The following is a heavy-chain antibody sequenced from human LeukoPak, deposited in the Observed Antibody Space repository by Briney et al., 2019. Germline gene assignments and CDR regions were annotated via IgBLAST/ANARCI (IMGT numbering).Heavy chain of an antibody. J-gene: IGHJ3*02. D-gene: IGHD2-2*01. CDR1: GYTFTSYG. Sequence: GASVKVSCKASGYTFTSYGISWVRQAPGQGLEWMGWISAYNGNTNYAQKVQGRVTMTTDTSTSTAYMELRSLRSGDTAVYYCARDPIRKNIVVPGFDIWGQGIMVTVSS. CDR3: ARDPIRKNIVVPGFDI. CDR2: ISAYNGNT. V-gene: IGHV1-18*04.